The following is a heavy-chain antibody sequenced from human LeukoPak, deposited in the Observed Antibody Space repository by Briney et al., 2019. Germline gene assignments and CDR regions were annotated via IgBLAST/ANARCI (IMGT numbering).Heavy chain of an antibody. CDR2: TWYDGSNK. V-gene: IGHV3-33*06. CDR1: GFPFSSYG. J-gene: IGHJ4*02. D-gene: IGHD2-2*01. Sequence: PGGSLRLSCAASGFPFSSYGMHWVRQAPGRGREWVAVTWYDGSNKYYADSVKGRFTISRDNSKNTLYLQMNSLRAEDTAVYYCAKDQSTLGFDYWGQGTLVTVSS. CDR3: AKDQSTLGFDY.